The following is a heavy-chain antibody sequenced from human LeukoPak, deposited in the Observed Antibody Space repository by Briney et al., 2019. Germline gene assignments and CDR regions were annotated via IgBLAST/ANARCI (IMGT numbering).Heavy chain of an antibody. V-gene: IGHV4-38-2*01. J-gene: IGHJ4*02. CDR1: GYSISSGYY. D-gene: IGHD3-3*01. CDR2: IYHSGST. CDR3: ARGVGYDFWSGRLDH. Sequence: PSETLSLTCAVSGYSISSGYYWGWIRRPPGKGLEWIGSIYHSGSTYYNPSLKSRVTISVDTSKNQFSLKLSSVTAADTAVYYCARGVGYDFWSGRLDHWGQGTLVTVSS.